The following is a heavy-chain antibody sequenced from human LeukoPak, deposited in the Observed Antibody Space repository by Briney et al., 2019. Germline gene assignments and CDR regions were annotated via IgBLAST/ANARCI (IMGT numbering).Heavy chain of an antibody. CDR2: IYYSGST. CDR3: ARALQQDYYYGMDV. V-gene: IGHV4-31*03. D-gene: IGHD4-11*01. Sequence: SETLSLTCTVSGGSISSGGYYWSWIRQHPGKGLEWIGYIYYSGSTYYNPSLKSRVTISVDTSKHQFSLKLSSVTAADTAVYYCARALQQDYYYGMDVWGQGTTVTVSS. CDR1: GGSISSGGYY. J-gene: IGHJ6*02.